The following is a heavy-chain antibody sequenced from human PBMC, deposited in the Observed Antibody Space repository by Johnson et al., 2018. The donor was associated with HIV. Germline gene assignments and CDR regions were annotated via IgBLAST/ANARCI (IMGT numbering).Heavy chain of an antibody. D-gene: IGHD2-2*01. CDR3: ARNGLIPAAKGVAFDF. CDR1: GLTFSDYY. J-gene: IGHJ3*01. V-gene: IGHV3-11*01. CDR2: ISSSGSTM. Sequence: VQLVESGGGLVKPGGSLRLSCAAPGLTFSDYYMTWIRQAPGKGLEWVSYISSSGSTMYYADSVKGRFTISRDNAKNSLYLQMNSLRAEDTAVYYCARNGLIPAAKGVAFDFWGQGTMVTVSS.